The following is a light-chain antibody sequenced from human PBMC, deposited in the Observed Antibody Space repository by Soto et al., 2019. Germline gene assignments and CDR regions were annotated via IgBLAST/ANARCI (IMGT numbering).Light chain of an antibody. CDR3: QQYNNWPPWT. CDR2: GAS. CDR1: ESVSRN. Sequence: EIVMTQSPATLSVSPGERATLSCRASESVSRNLAWYQQKPGQAPRLLIYGASIRDTDIPVRFSGSGYGTDFTLNISSLQSEDFAVYYCQQYNNWPPWTFGQGTKVEVK. J-gene: IGKJ1*01. V-gene: IGKV3-15*01.